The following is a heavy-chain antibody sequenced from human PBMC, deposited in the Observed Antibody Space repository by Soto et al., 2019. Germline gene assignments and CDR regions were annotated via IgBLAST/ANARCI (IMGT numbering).Heavy chain of an antibody. V-gene: IGHV1-24*01. J-gene: IGHJ4*02. CDR1: GYTLTELS. CDR3: ATDRPDTSISRNYFDY. Sequence: ASVKVSCKVSGYTLTELSMHWVRQAPGKGLEWMGGFDPEDGETIYAQKFQGRVTMTEDTSTDTAYMELSSLRSEDTAVYYCATDRPDTSISRNYFDYWGQGTLVTVPQ. D-gene: IGHD1-20*01. CDR2: FDPEDGET.